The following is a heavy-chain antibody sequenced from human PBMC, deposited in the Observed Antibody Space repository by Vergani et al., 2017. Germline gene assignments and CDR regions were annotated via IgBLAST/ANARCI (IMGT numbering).Heavy chain of an antibody. CDR2: VYWNDDE. J-gene: IGHJ3*01. V-gene: IGHV2-5*01. CDR3: VHRLGYVDWDGAFDV. D-gene: IGHD3-9*01. Sequence: QITLRESGPTLVKPTQTLTLTCTFSGFSLTTGGEGVGWIRQPPGRALEWLAFVYWNDDERYSPSLKSRVTITKDTSKNEVILTMATMDPVDTATYYCVHRLGYVDWDGAFDVRGPGTMVTVSS. CDR1: GFSLTTGGEG.